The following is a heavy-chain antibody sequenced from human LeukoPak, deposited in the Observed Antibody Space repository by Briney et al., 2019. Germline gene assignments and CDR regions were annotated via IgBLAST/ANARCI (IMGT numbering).Heavy chain of an antibody. CDR1: GGSISSYY. Sequence: PSETLSLTCTVSGGSISSYYWSWIRQPPGKGLEWIGNIYYSGSTNYNPSLKSRVTISVDTSKNQFSLRLSSVTAADTAVYYCARQSYTAYYYYGMDVWGQGTTVTDSS. V-gene: IGHV4-59*08. CDR3: ARQSYTAYYYYGMDV. D-gene: IGHD3-10*01. J-gene: IGHJ6*02. CDR2: IYYSGST.